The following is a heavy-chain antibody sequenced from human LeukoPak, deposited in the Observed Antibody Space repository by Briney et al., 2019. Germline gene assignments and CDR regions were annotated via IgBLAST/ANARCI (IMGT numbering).Heavy chain of an antibody. D-gene: IGHD5/OR15-5a*01. CDR1: GYTLTSYD. CDR2: MNPNSGNT. J-gene: IGHJ6*02. V-gene: IGHV1-8*01. Sequence: ASVKVSCKASGYTLTSYDINWVRQATGQGLEWMGWMNPNSGNTGYAQKFQGRVTMTRNTSISTAYMELSSLRSEDTAVYYCAGSRGHYYGMDVWGQGTTVTVSS. CDR3: AGSRGHYYGMDV.